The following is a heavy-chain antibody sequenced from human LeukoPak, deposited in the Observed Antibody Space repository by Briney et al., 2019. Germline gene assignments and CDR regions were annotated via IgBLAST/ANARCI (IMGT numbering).Heavy chain of an antibody. D-gene: IGHD3-10*01. V-gene: IGHV4-38-2*02. CDR1: GYSISSGYC. CDR2: IYHSGST. CDR3: ARQESGWFDP. J-gene: IGHJ5*02. Sequence: PSETLSLTCTVSGYSISSGYCWGWIRQPPGKGLEWIGSIYHSGSTYYNPSLKSRVTISVDTSKNQFSLKLSSVTAADTAVYYCARQESGWFDPWGQGTLVTVSS.